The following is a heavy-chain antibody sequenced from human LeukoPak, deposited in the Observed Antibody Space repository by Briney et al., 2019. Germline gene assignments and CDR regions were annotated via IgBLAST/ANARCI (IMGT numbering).Heavy chain of an antibody. J-gene: IGHJ4*02. CDR2: INRDASEK. CDR1: GITFSNYW. V-gene: IGHV3-7*01. Sequence: GGSLRLSCEASGITFSNYWMSWVRQAPGKGLEWVASINRDASEKYYLDSVKGRFTITRENAENSLYLQMNSLRVEDTAVYHCASHPGRSAPVCWGQGTLVTVSS. CDR3: ASHPGRSAPVC. D-gene: IGHD3-10*01.